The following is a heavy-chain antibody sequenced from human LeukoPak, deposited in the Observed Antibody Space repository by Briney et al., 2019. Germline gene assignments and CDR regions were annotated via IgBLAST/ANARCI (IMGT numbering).Heavy chain of an antibody. CDR3: AGDGGNGAFDY. CDR2: IYYSGSP. Sequence: SETLSLTCTVSGVSISSSNSYWSWIRQPPGKGLEWIGYIYYSGSPSYNPSLKSRVTISVDTSKNQFSLKLTSVTAADTAVYYCAGDGGNGAFDYWGQGNLVTVSS. V-gene: IGHV4-61*01. J-gene: IGHJ4*02. CDR1: GVSISSSNSY. D-gene: IGHD4-23*01.